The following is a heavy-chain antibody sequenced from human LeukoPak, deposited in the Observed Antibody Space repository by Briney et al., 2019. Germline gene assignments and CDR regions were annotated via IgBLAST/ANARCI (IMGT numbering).Heavy chain of an antibody. Sequence: GGSLRLSCAASGFTFSSYWMHWVRQAPGKGLVWVSHINSDGSSTNYADSVKGRFTISRDNAKNTLYLQMNSLRAEDTAVYYCARDPSSKAAAGRGDYWGQGTPVTVSS. V-gene: IGHV3-74*01. D-gene: IGHD6-13*01. J-gene: IGHJ4*02. CDR2: INSDGSST. CDR1: GFTFSSYW. CDR3: ARDPSSKAAAGRGDY.